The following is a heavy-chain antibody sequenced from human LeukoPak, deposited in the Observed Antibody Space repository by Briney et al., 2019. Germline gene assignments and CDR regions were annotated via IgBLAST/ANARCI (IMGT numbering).Heavy chain of an antibody. D-gene: IGHD6-13*01. V-gene: IGHV1-2*02. Sequence: GASVKVSCKASGYTFTGYYMHWVRQAPGQGLEWMGWINPNSGGTNYAQKFQGRVTMTRDTSISTAYMELSRLRSDDTAVYYCARDFRLDGAAADRDYWGQGTLVTVSS. CDR1: GYTFTGYY. J-gene: IGHJ4*02. CDR3: ARDFRLDGAAADRDY. CDR2: INPNSGGT.